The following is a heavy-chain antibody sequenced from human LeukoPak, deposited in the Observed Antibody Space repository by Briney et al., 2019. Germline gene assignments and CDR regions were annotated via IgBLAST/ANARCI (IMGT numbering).Heavy chain of an antibody. J-gene: IGHJ4*02. CDR3: AGAGVPAALISDY. CDR2: INPSGGST. D-gene: IGHD2-2*01. CDR1: GYIIASHS. V-gene: IGHV1-46*01. Sequence: ASVKVSCKASGYIIASHSMRWVRQAPGQGPEWMGIINPSGGSTNYAQKFQGRLTMTRDTSTNAVDMELSNLRSDDTAVYYCAGAGVPAALISDYWGQGTLVTVSS.